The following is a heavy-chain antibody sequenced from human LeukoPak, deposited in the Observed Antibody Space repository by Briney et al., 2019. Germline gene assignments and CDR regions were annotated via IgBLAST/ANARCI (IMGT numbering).Heavy chain of an antibody. CDR3: AKDWGSGAWYNYFYP. CDR2: IKEEGSEK. CDR1: GFTFSSYW. D-gene: IGHD6-19*01. Sequence: GGSLRLSCAVSGFTFSSYWMSWVRQAPGKGLEWVASIKEEGSEKHYVDSVKGRFTISRYNAKNSLYLQMNSLRAQDTAVYHCAKDWGSGAWYNYFYPWGERTLVTVSS. J-gene: IGHJ5*02. V-gene: IGHV3-7*01.